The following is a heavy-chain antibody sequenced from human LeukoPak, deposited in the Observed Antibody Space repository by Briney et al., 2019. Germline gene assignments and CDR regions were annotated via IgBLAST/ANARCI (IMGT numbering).Heavy chain of an antibody. CDR1: GGSISSGSYY. V-gene: IGHV4-61*02. CDR2: IYSSGSI. J-gene: IGHJ4*02. Sequence: SQTLSLTCTVSGGSISSGSYYWSWVRQPAGKGLEWVGRIYSSGSINYNPSCKSRVTISVDPSKNQFSLKLSSVTAADTAVYYCARTAYDYVWGSSIDYWGQGTLVTVSS. D-gene: IGHD3-16*01. CDR3: ARTAYDYVWGSSIDY.